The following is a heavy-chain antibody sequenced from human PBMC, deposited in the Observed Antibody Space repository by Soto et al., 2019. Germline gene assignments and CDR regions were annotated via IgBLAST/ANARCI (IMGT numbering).Heavy chain of an antibody. CDR3: AKNSGWGIVVVPAALDY. V-gene: IGHV3-23*01. D-gene: IGHD2-2*01. CDR1: GFTFSSYA. J-gene: IGHJ4*02. CDR2: ISGSGGST. Sequence: GGSLRLSCAASGFTFSSYAMSWVRQAPGKGLEWVSAISGSGGSTYYADSVKGRFTISRDNSKNTLYLQMNSLRAEDTAVYYCAKNSGWGIVVVPAALDYWGQGTLVTVSS.